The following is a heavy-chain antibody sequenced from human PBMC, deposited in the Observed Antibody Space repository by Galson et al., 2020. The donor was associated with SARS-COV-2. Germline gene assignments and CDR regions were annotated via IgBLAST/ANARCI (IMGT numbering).Heavy chain of an antibody. D-gene: IGHD6-19*01. CDR1: GFSLTTNGMR. J-gene: IGHJ4*02. CDR2: IDWDDDK. Sequence: SGPTLVKPTQTLTLTCSFSGFSLTTNGMRVTWIRQPPGKALEWLARIDWDDDKFYNTSLKTRLTISKDTSENQVVRTMTNMDPVDTATYYCARSPLYGSGYDYWGQGILVTVSS. V-gene: IGHV2-70*04. CDR3: ARSPLYGSGYDY.